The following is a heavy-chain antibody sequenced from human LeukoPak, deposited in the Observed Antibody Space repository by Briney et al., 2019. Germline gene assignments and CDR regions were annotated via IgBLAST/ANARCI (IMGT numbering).Heavy chain of an antibody. J-gene: IGHJ6*03. Sequence: ASVKVSCKASGYTFTSYDINWVRQATGQGLEWMGWMNPNSGNTGYAQKFQGRVTMTRNTSISTAYMELSSLRSEDTAVYFCARKGPANYYYYYMDVWGKGTTVTVSS. CDR3: ARKGPANYYYYYMDV. CDR1: GYTFTSYD. V-gene: IGHV1-8*01. CDR2: MNPNSGNT. D-gene: IGHD2-2*01.